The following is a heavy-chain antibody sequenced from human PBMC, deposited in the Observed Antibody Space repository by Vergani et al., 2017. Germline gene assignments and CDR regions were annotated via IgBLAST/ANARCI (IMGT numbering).Heavy chain of an antibody. Sequence: VQLLESGGGSVQPGESLRLSCVASGFRFREHGMNWVRQAPGKGLEWVGRIRNKANDYTTQYAASVKGRFTISRDDSKSYLYLQMNSLQTEDTALYYCVRVKGSNWNDHLYDIWGQGTLVTVSS. V-gene: IGHV3-72*01. CDR2: IRNKANDYTT. CDR3: VRVKGSNWNDHLYDI. CDR1: GFRFREHG. D-gene: IGHD1-1*01. J-gene: IGHJ3*02.